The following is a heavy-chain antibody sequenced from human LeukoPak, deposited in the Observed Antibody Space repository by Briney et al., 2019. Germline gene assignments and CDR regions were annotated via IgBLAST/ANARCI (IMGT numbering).Heavy chain of an antibody. CDR3: ARASEGSWYFDL. CDR2: ISSSSSYI. J-gene: IGHJ2*01. CDR1: GFTFSSYS. V-gene: IGHV3-21*01. Sequence: GGSLRLSCAASGFTFSSYSMIWVRQAPGNGLEWVSSISSSSSYIYYADSVKGRFTISRDNAKNSLYLQMNSLRAEDTAVYYCARASEGSWYFDLWGRGTLVTVSS.